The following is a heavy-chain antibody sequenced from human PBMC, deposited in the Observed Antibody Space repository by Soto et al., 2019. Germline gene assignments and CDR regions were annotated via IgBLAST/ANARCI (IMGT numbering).Heavy chain of an antibody. CDR2: IKSKTDGGTT. V-gene: IGHV3-15*07. D-gene: IGHD2-15*01. CDR1: GFTFSNAW. Sequence: EVQLVESGGGLVKPGGSLRLSCAASGFTFSNAWMNWVRQAPGKGLEWVGRIKSKTDGGTTDYAAPVKGRFTISREDSKNTLYLQMNSLKTDDTALYYCTTGTIGYCSGGSCYYYGMDVWGQGTTVTVSS. CDR3: TTGTIGYCSGGSCYYYGMDV. J-gene: IGHJ6*02.